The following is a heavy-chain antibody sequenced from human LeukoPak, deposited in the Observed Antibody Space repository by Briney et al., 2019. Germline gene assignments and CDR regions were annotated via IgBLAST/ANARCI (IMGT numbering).Heavy chain of an antibody. J-gene: IGHJ2*01. CDR1: GFTFSSYW. V-gene: IGHV3-74*01. CDR3: ARDASPGYFDL. CDR2: ITSDGSAT. Sequence: GGSLRLSCAVSGFTFSSYWMHWVRQSPGKGLAWVSRITSDGSATDYADSVRGRFTVSRDNAKNTLFLHMDGLRVEDTAVYYCARDASPGYFDLWGRGTLVTVSS.